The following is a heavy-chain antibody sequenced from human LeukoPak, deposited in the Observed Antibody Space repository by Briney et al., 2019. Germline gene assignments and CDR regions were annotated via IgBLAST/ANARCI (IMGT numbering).Heavy chain of an antibody. D-gene: IGHD7-27*01. V-gene: IGHV3-11*01. CDR1: GFTFSDYY. Sequence: GGSLRLSCAACGFTFSDYYMSWIRQAPGKGLEWVSYISSSGSTIYYADSVKGRFTISRDNAKNSLYLQMNSLRAEDTDVYYCARFSLGWAAFDIWGQGTMVTVSS. CDR3: ARFSLGWAAFDI. J-gene: IGHJ3*02. CDR2: ISSSGSTI.